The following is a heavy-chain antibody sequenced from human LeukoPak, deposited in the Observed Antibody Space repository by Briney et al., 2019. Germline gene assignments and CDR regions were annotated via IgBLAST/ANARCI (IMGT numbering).Heavy chain of an antibody. J-gene: IGHJ4*02. Sequence: GASVKVSCKASEYTFTSYYMHWVRQAPGQGLEWMGIINPSGGSTSYAQKFQGRVTMTRDTSTYTVCMELSSLRSEDTAVYYCARGGGGVAGQLSPDYWGQGTLVTVSP. CDR2: INPSGGST. CDR1: EYTFTSYY. V-gene: IGHV1-46*01. CDR3: ARGGGGVAGQLSPDY. D-gene: IGHD6-19*01.